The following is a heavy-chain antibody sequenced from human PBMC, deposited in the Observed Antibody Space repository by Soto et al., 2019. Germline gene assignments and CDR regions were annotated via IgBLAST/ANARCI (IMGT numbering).Heavy chain of an antibody. CDR3: ARGVAGSGFDL. D-gene: IGHD6-19*01. J-gene: IGHJ4*02. Sequence: QTLSLTCALSGDSVSSNTAAWNWIRSSPSRGLEWLGRTYYRSNWRHDYAVSVKSRITVNPDTSKNHFSLQLNSVTPDDTAVYYCARGVAGSGFDLWGQGTLVTVSS. V-gene: IGHV6-1*01. CDR1: GDSVSSNTAA. CDR2: TYYRSNWRH.